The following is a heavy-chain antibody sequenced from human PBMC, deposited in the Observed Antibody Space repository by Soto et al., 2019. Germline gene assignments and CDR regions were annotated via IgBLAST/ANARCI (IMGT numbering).Heavy chain of an antibody. CDR2: INPSDGNR. CDR1: GYSFSFYG. Sequence: QIQLVQSGAEWRKPGASVKVSCKASGYSFSFYGINWVRQAPGQGLEWMGWINPSDGNRNFAKKFEYRVTMTTATSNNAVFLELRSLKSDDTAIYYCARDRLRGYDSSGFYSWGQGTMVTVSS. CDR3: ARDRLRGYDSSGFYS. D-gene: IGHD3-22*01. J-gene: IGHJ4*02. V-gene: IGHV1-18*01.